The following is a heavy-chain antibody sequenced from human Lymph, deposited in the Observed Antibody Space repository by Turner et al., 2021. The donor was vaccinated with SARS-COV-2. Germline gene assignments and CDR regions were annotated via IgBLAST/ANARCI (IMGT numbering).Heavy chain of an antibody. Sequence: QVPLVASGGGVVQPGSSLRLSCAASGFTFSSYAMHWVRQAPGKGLEWVALISYDGSNKYYADSVKGRFTISRDNSKKTLYLQMNSLRAEDTAVYYCARDFGGGMDVWGQGTTVTVSS. D-gene: IGHD3-16*01. CDR2: ISYDGSNK. J-gene: IGHJ6*02. CDR3: ARDFGGGMDV. CDR1: GFTFSSYA. V-gene: IGHV3-30-3*01.